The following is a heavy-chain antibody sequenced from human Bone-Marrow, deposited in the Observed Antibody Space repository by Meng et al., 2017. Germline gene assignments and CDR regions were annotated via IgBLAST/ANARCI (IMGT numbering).Heavy chain of an antibody. CDR3: ARVVKLGVPAAKYFDY. CDR2: IYHSGST. Sequence: SETLSLTCAVSGGSISSSSWWSWVRQPPGKGLEWIGEIYHSGSTNYNPSLKSRVTISVDKSKNQFSLKLSSVTAADTAVYYCARVVKLGVPAAKYFDYWGQGTLVTFSS. V-gene: IGHV4-4*02. D-gene: IGHD2-2*01. CDR1: GGSISSSSW. J-gene: IGHJ4*02.